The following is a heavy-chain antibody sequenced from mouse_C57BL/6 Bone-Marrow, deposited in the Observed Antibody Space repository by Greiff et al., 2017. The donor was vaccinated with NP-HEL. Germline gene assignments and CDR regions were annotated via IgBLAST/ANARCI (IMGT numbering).Heavy chain of an antibody. CDR2: IRSKSSNYAT. V-gene: IGHV10-3*01. D-gene: IGHD2-2*01. Sequence: EVKLVESGGGLVQPKGSLKLSCAASGFTFNTYAMHWVRQAPGQGLEWVARIRSKSSNYATYYADSVKDRFTISRDDSQSMLYLQMNNLKTEDTAMYYCSTMVTTTAPFAYWGQGTLVTVSA. CDR1: GFTFNTYA. J-gene: IGHJ3*01. CDR3: STMVTTTAPFAY.